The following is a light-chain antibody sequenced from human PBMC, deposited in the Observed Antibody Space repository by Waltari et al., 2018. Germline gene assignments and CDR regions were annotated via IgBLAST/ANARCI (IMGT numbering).Light chain of an antibody. V-gene: IGLV3-9*01. CDR3: QVWDSSSNAV. J-gene: IGLJ2*01. CDR2: RDN. CDR1: NIGSRN. Sequence: SFDLTQPLSVSVALGQTARLTCGGDNIGSRNVHWYQQKPGQAPILVIYRDNNWPSGIPERFSGSNSGNTATLSISRAQAGDEADYFCQVWDSSSNAVFGGGTKLTVL.